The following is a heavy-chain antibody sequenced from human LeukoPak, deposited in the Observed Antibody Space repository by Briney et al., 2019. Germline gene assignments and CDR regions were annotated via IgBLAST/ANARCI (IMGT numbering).Heavy chain of an antibody. CDR2: ISGTGGST. J-gene: IGHJ4*02. Sequence: QPGGSLRLSCAASGFTFSNYGMSWVRQAPEKGLEWISGISGTGGSTYYADSVKGRSTISRDNSKSTLYLQMNSLRAEDTAVYYCARYYDKSGYYGRHDYWGQGTLVTVSS. CDR3: ARYYDKSGYYGRHDY. V-gene: IGHV3-23*01. CDR1: GFTFSNYG. D-gene: IGHD3-22*01.